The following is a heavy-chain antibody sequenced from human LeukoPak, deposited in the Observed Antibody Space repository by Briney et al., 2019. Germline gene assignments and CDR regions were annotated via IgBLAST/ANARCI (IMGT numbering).Heavy chain of an antibody. D-gene: IGHD2-21*01. J-gene: IGHJ4*02. CDR1: GFTFRSHA. CDR3: AKDFRIGYSAHFDY. V-gene: IGHV3-23*01. CDR2: IYENGGTT. Sequence: GWSLRLSCVGSGFTFRSHAMSWVRQAPEKGLEFVSGIYENGGTTYYADSVKGRFSISRDNSKNTLYLQMDSLRGEDTAVYYCAKDFRIGYSAHFDYWGQGALVTASS.